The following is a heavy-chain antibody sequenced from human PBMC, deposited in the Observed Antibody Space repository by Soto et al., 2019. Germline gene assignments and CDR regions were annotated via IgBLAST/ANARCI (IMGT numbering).Heavy chain of an antibody. J-gene: IGHJ5*02. Sequence: PSETLSLTCAVYGGSFSGYYWSWIRQPPGKGLEWIGEINHSGSTNYNPSLKSRVTISVDTSKNQFSLKLSSVTAADTAVYYCASQGGLRYFDWLLEGHWFDPWGQGTLVNVSS. CDR2: INHSGST. D-gene: IGHD3-9*01. CDR3: ASQGGLRYFDWLLEGHWFDP. CDR1: GGSFSGYY. V-gene: IGHV4-34*01.